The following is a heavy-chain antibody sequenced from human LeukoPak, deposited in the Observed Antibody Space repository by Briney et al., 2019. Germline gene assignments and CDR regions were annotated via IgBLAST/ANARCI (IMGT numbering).Heavy chain of an antibody. CDR3: ARVGYMGCSGGSCYLGIYYYYGMDV. CDR2: ISAYNGNT. Sequence: ASVKVSCKASGYTFTSYGISWVRQAPGQGLEWMGWISAYNGNTNYAQKLQGRVTMTTDTSTSTAYMELRSLRSDDTAVYYCARVGYMGCSGGSCYLGIYYYYGMDVWGQGTTVTVSS. J-gene: IGHJ6*02. D-gene: IGHD2-15*01. V-gene: IGHV1-18*01. CDR1: GYTFTSYG.